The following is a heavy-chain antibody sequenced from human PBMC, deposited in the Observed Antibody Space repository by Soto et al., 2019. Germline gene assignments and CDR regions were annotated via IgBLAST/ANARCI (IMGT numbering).Heavy chain of an antibody. Sequence: SETLSLTCTVSGGSISSSSYYWGWFRQPPGKGLEWIGSIYYSGSTYYNPSLRSRVTISVDTSKNQFSLKLSSVTAADTAVYYCARHTPAISISDHWGQGTLVTVS. J-gene: IGHJ4*02. CDR3: ARHTPAISISDH. D-gene: IGHD2-15*01. CDR1: GGSISSSSYY. CDR2: IYYSGST. V-gene: IGHV4-39*01.